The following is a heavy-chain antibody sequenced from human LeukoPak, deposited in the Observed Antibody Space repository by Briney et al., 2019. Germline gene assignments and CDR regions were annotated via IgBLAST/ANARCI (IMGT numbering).Heavy chain of an antibody. D-gene: IGHD6-6*01. CDR2: INPNSGDT. CDR3: ARDWSSSSSGY. V-gene: IGHV1-2*06. CDR1: GYTFSGSY. Sequence: ASVKVSCKASGYTFSGSYIHWVRQAPGQGLEWLGRINPNSGDTNYAQKFQGRVTMTRDTSISTAYMELSRLRSDDTAVYYCARDWSSSSSGYWGQGTLVTVSS. J-gene: IGHJ4*02.